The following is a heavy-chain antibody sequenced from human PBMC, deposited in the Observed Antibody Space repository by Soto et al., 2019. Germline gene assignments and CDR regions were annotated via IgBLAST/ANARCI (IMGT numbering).Heavy chain of an antibody. CDR1: GYTFTSYA. D-gene: IGHD3-10*01. CDR3: ARVARGVWSPALNWFDP. CDR2: INAGNGNT. Sequence: QVQLVQSGAEVKKPGASVKVSCKASGYTFTSYAMHWVRQAPGQRLEWMGWINAGNGNTKYSQKFQGRVTITRDTSASTAYMELSSLRSEDTAVYYCARVARGVWSPALNWFDPWGQGTLVTVSS. J-gene: IGHJ5*02. V-gene: IGHV1-3*01.